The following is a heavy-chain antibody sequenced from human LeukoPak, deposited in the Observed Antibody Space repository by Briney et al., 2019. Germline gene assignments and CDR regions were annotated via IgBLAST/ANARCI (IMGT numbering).Heavy chain of an antibody. D-gene: IGHD2-15*01. Sequence: ASVKVSCKASGYTFTSYGISWVRQAPGQGLEWMGWISAYNGNTNYAQKLQGRVTITADKSTSTAYMELSSLRSEDTAVYYCARTQGYCSGGSCYYHFDYWGQGTLVTVSS. CDR1: GYTFTSYG. J-gene: IGHJ4*02. CDR3: ARTQGYCSGGSCYYHFDY. CDR2: ISAYNGNT. V-gene: IGHV1-18*01.